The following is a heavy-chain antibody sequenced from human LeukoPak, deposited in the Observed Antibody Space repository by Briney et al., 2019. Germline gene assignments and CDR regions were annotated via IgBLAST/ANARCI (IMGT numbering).Heavy chain of an antibody. CDR2: IRYDGSNK. D-gene: IGHD6-13*01. CDR3: AKDWNIAADPFAFDI. CDR1: GFTFSSYG. Sequence: GGSLRLSCAASGFTFSSYGMHWVRQAPGKGLEWVAFIRYDGSNKYYADSVKGRFTISRDNSKNTLYLQMNSLRAEDTAVYYCAKDWNIAADPFAFDIWGQGTMVTVSS. V-gene: IGHV3-30*02. J-gene: IGHJ3*02.